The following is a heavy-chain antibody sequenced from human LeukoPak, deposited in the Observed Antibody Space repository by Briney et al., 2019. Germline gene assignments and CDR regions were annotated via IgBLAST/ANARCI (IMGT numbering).Heavy chain of an antibody. J-gene: IGHJ3*02. Sequence: GGSLRLSCAASGFTFDDYAMHWVRRAPGKGLEWVSLISWDGGSTYYADSVKGRFTISRDNSKNSLYLQMNSLRAEDTALYYCAKDRLATIRGTAFDIWGQGTMVTVSS. CDR3: AKDRLATIRGTAFDI. D-gene: IGHD5-24*01. CDR1: GFTFDDYA. V-gene: IGHV3-43D*03. CDR2: ISWDGGST.